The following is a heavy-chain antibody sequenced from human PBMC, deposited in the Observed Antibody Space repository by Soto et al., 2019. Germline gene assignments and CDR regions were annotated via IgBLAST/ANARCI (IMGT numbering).Heavy chain of an antibody. CDR1: GFNFGSSW. CDR3: ATAEVDY. Sequence: GGSLRLSCAASGFNFGSSWMHWVRQAPGKGLEWVSRMTSDGSTTDYADSVKGRFTVSRDNGKYTLYLQMNSLRAEDTAVYYCATAEVDYWGPGTLVTVSS. V-gene: IGHV3-74*01. CDR2: MTSDGSTT. J-gene: IGHJ4*02.